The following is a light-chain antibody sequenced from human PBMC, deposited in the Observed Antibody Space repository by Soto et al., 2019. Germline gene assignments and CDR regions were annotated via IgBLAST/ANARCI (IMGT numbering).Light chain of an antibody. CDR2: EVS. CDR1: SSDIGGYNY. J-gene: IGLJ2*01. V-gene: IGLV2-14*01. Sequence: QSALTQPASVSGSPGQSITISCTGTSSDIGGYNYVSWYQQHPGKAPKLMISEVSNRPSGVSNRFSGSKSGNTASLTISGLQPEDEADYYFSSYTTSTTLVFGVGTKLTVL. CDR3: SSYTTSTTLV.